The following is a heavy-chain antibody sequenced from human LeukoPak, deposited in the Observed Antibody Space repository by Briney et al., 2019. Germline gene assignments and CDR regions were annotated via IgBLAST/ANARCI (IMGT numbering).Heavy chain of an antibody. J-gene: IGHJ4*02. CDR1: GFTFSRYS. Sequence: GGSLRLSCAASGFTFSRYSMNGVRQAPGRGLEGVSYISSSSSTIYYADSVKGRFTISRDNAKNSLYLQMNSLRAEDTAVYYCARDRYDSSGYYCISDYWGQGTLVTVSS. CDR3: ARDRYDSSGYYCISDY. CDR2: ISSSSSTI. V-gene: IGHV3-48*01. D-gene: IGHD3-22*01.